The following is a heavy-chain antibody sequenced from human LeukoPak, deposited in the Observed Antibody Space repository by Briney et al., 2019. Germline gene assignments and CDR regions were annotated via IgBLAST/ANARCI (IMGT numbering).Heavy chain of an antibody. CDR1: GFTFGDYA. CDR2: IRSKPYGGTR. CDR3: ARRTRESHFDY. D-gene: IGHD1-1*01. V-gene: IGHV3-49*04. Sequence: PAGGSLRLSCITSGFTFGDYAMSWVRQAPGKGLEWVGFIRSKPYGGTREYAASVKGRFIISRDDSKSIAYLQMNSLKTDDTAVYFCARRTRESHFDYWGQGTLVTASS. J-gene: IGHJ4*02.